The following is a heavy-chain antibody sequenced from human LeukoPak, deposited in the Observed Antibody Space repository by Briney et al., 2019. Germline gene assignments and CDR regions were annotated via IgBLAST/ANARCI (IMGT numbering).Heavy chain of an antibody. D-gene: IGHD3-22*01. CDR1: GFTFRNFA. CDR3: ARDDYYDSSGYHPTS. J-gene: IGHJ5*02. V-gene: IGHV3-48*01. CDR2: TSNRGNTI. Sequence: GGSLRLSCAASGFTFRNFAMNWVRQAPGKGLEWVSYTSNRGNTIYYADSVKGRFTISRDNAKNSLYLEMKSLRVEDTAVYYCARDDYYDSSGYHPTSWGQGTLVTVSS.